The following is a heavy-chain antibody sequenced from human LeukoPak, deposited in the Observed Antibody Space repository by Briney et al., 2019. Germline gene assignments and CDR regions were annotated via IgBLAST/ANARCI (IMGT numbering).Heavy chain of an antibody. D-gene: IGHD3-10*01. Sequence: ASVKVSCKASGYTFTSYDINWVRQATGQGLEWMGWMNPNSGNTGYAQNFQGRLTMTRNTSISTAYMELSSLRSEDTAVYYCAREYYYGSGKDYWGQGTLVTVSS. CDR2: MNPNSGNT. J-gene: IGHJ4*02. CDR1: GYTFTSYD. CDR3: AREYYYGSGKDY. V-gene: IGHV1-8*01.